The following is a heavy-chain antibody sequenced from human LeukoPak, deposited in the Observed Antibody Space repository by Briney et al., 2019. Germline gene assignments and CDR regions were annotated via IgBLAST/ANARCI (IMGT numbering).Heavy chain of an antibody. Sequence: SQTLSLTCAISGDSVSSNSAAWNWIRQSPSRGLEWLGRTYYRSKWYSDYAVSVKSRITIKPDTSKNQFSLQLNSVTPDDTAVYYCARDQHDYIWGTHRYFDCWGQGTLVTVSS. D-gene: IGHD3-16*02. J-gene: IGHJ4*02. CDR1: GDSVSSNSAA. CDR2: TYYRSKWYS. CDR3: ARDQHDYIWGTHRYFDC. V-gene: IGHV6-1*01.